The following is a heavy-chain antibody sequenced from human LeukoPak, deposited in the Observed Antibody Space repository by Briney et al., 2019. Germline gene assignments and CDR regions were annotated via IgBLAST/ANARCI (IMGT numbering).Heavy chain of an antibody. CDR2: IDPKSGGT. Sequence: ASVKVSCKASGYTFTDYYIHWVRQVPGQGLEWMGWIDPKSGGTSYAQKFQGRVTMTRDTSISTAYMELSGLSSDDTAVFYCTRLFLERSQNHDYWGQGTLVTVSS. D-gene: IGHD3-3*01. V-gene: IGHV1-2*02. J-gene: IGHJ4*02. CDR3: TRLFLERSQNHDY. CDR1: GYTFTDYY.